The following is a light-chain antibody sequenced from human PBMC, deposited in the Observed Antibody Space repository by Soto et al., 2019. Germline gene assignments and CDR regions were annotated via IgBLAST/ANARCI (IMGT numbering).Light chain of an antibody. CDR2: GAS. Sequence: EIVFTQSPATLSLSPGERASLSCRASQSVSAYLVWNQQKNGQAPRLLIYGASSRATGIPDRFSGSGYGTDFNLTISRLETEDFAVYYCQQYGTSPFTFGPGTKVDIK. CDR3: QQYGTSPFT. CDR1: QSVSAY. V-gene: IGKV3-20*01. J-gene: IGKJ3*01.